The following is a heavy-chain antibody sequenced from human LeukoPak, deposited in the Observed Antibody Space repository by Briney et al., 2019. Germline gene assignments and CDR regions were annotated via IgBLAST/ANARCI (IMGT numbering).Heavy chain of an antibody. V-gene: IGHV1-8*01. J-gene: IGHJ3*02. D-gene: IGHD2-2*02. CDR2: MNPNSGNT. CDR3: ARGMSGYTEDPFDI. Sequence: ASVKVSCKASGYTFTSYDINWVRQATGQGLEWMGWMNPNSGNTGYAQKFQGRVTLTRDTSTSTAYMELRSLRSDDTAVYFCARGMSGYTEDPFDIWGQGTVVTVSS. CDR1: GYTFTSYD.